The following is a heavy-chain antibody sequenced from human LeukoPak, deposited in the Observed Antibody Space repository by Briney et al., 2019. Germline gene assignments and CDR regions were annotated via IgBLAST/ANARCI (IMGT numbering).Heavy chain of an antibody. D-gene: IGHD5-24*01. CDR1: GGSISSTSYY. V-gene: IGHV4-39*07. CDR2: INHSGST. J-gene: IGHJ6*02. Sequence: SETLSLTCTVSGGSISSTSYYWSWIRQPPGKGLEWIGEINHSGSTNYNPSLKSRVTILVDTSKNQFSLKLTSVTAADTAVYYCARSPDGSVDVWGQGTTVTVSS. CDR3: ARSPDGSVDV.